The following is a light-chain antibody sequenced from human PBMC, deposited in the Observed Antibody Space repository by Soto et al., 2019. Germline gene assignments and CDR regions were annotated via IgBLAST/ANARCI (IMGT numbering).Light chain of an antibody. CDR3: QTVDCSLCGYV. CDR2: SNN. J-gene: IGLJ1*01. Sequence: VLTQPPSASGTPGQRVTISCSGSSSNIGSNTVNWYQQLPGTAPKLLIYSNNQRPSGVTDRFSGSKSGTSASLAISGLQAEDEADYYCQTVDCSLCGYVF. V-gene: IGLV1-44*01. CDR1: SSNIGSNT.